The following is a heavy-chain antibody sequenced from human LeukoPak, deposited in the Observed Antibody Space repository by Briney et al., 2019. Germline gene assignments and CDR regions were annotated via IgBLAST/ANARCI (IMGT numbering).Heavy chain of an antibody. CDR1: GYTFTSYG. CDR3: ARDLRYSSSWYGY. D-gene: IGHD6-13*01. CDR2: INPNSGGT. J-gene: IGHJ4*02. Sequence: GASVKVSCKASGYTFTSYGISWVRQAPGQGLEWMGWINPNSGGTNYAQKFQGRVTMTRDTSISTAYMELSRLRSDDTAVYYCARDLRYSSSWYGYWGQGTLATVSS. V-gene: IGHV1-2*02.